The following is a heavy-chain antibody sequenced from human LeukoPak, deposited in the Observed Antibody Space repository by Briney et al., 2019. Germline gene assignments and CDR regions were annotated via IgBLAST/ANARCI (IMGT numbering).Heavy chain of an antibody. D-gene: IGHD3-22*01. V-gene: IGHV3-23*01. CDR3: ARDPHYYDSSGYFEY. CDR2: ITGNGGTT. CDR1: GFTFSSHA. Sequence: GGSLRLSCAASGFTFSSHAMSWVRQAPGKGLEWVSGITGNGGTTYYADCVKGRFTISRDNSKNTLYLQMNSLRAEDTAVYYCARDPHYYDSSGYFEYWGQGTLVTVSS. J-gene: IGHJ4*02.